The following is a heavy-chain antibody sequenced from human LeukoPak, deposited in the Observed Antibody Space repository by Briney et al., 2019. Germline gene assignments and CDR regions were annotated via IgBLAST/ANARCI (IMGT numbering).Heavy chain of an antibody. CDR1: GYTFTSYG. D-gene: IGHD6-19*01. Sequence: ASVKVSCKASGYTFTSYGISGVRQAPGQGLEGMGWISAYNGNTNYAQKLQGRVTMTTDTSTSTAYMELRSLRSDDTAVYYCAREDESGIAVAGGLNWFDPWGQGTLVTVSS. V-gene: IGHV1-18*01. CDR3: AREDESGIAVAGGLNWFDP. CDR2: ISAYNGNT. J-gene: IGHJ5*02.